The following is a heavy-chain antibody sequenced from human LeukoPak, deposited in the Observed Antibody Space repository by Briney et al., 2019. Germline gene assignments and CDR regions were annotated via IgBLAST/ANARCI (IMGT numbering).Heavy chain of an antibody. J-gene: IGHJ1*01. CDR1: GYTFTCYY. Sequence: GASVKVSCKASGYTFTCYYMHWVRQAPGQGLEWMGWINPNSGGTNYAQKFQGRVTMTRDTSISTAYMELSRLRSDDTAVYYCARRRSYDIPFQHWGQGTLVTVSS. D-gene: IGHD3-9*01. V-gene: IGHV1-2*02. CDR3: ARRRSYDIPFQH. CDR2: INPNSGGT.